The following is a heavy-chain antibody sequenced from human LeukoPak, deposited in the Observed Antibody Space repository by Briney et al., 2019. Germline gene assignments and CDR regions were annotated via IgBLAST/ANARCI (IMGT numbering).Heavy chain of an antibody. CDR3: ASDYGDYIGASDI. Sequence: PSETLSLTCTVSGGSISSYHWSWIRQPPGKGLEWISGSTNYNPSLKSRVTISVDTSKNQFSLKLSSVTAADTAVYYCASDYGDYIGASDIWGEGTMVTVSS. J-gene: IGHJ3*02. D-gene: IGHD4-17*01. CDR1: GGSISSYH. V-gene: IGHV4-59*01. CDR2: GST.